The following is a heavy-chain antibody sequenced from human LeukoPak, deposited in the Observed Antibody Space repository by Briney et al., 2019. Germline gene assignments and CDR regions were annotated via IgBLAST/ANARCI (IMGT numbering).Heavy chain of an antibody. J-gene: IGHJ4*02. CDR2: IYYSGST. CDR3: ARGVPTSYYYESAAYYFDY. Sequence: SETLSLTCAVSGGSISSYFWSWIRQPPGKGLERIAYIYYSGSTNYNPSLKGRVTISVDTSRNQFSLKLSSVTAADTAVYYCARGVPTSYYYESAAYYFDYWGQGTLVTVSS. V-gene: IGHV4-59*01. D-gene: IGHD3-22*01. CDR1: GGSISSYF.